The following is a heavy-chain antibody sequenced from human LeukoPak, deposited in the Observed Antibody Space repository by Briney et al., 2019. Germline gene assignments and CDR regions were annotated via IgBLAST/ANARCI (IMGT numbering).Heavy chain of an antibody. CDR3: ARDQYCSGRSRHEGFDY. CDR1: GGYISSYY. CDR2: IYYSDST. V-gene: IGHV4-59*01. D-gene: IGHD2-15*01. J-gene: IGHJ4*02. Sequence: SETLSLTCTVSGGYISSYYWRWIRQPPGKGLEWVGYIYYSDSTHFNPSLKSRVTISVDASKNQFSLKLSSVTAADTAVYYCARDQYCSGRSRHEGFDYWGQGTLVTVSS.